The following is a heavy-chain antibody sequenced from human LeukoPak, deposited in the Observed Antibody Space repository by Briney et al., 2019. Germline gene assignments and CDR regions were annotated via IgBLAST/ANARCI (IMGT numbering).Heavy chain of an antibody. J-gene: IGHJ4*02. V-gene: IGHV4-59*01. D-gene: IGHD2-15*01. CDR3: ARDTSGYYDY. CDR1: GGSISSYY. CDR2: IYYSGST. Sequence: SETLSLTCTVSGGSISSYYWSWIRQPPGKGLEWIGYIYYSGSTNYNPSLKSRVTISVDTSKNQFSLKLSSVTAADTAVYYCARDTSGYYDYWGQGALVTVSS.